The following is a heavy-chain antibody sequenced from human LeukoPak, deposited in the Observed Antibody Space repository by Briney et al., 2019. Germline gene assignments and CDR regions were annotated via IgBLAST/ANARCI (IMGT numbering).Heavy chain of an antibody. D-gene: IGHD3-22*01. CDR3: ASSDYYDSSGYYADAFDI. J-gene: IGHJ3*02. CDR2: IYYSGST. Sequence: SETLSLTCTASGGSISSYYWSWIRQPPGKGLEWIGYIYYSGSTNYNPSLKSRVTISVDTSKNQFSLKLSSVTAADTAVYYCASSDYYDSSGYYADAFDIWGQGTMVTVSS. V-gene: IGHV4-59*01. CDR1: GGSISSYY.